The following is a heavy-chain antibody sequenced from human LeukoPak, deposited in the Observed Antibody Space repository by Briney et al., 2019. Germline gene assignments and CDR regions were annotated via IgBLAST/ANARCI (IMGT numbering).Heavy chain of an antibody. D-gene: IGHD1-7*01. Sequence: SQTLSLTCTVSGGSISSGDYYWSWVRQPPGKGLEWIAYMYYSGSTNYNPSLKSRVTMSVDTSKNQFSLKLSSVTAADTAVYYCARDRGITGTTGWFDPWGQGTLVTVSS. CDR1: GGSISSGDYY. V-gene: IGHV4-30-4*01. CDR2: MYYSGST. CDR3: ARDRGITGTTGWFDP. J-gene: IGHJ5*02.